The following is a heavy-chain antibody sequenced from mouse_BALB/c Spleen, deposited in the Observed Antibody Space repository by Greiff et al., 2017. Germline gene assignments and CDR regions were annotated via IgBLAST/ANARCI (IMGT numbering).Heavy chain of an antibody. CDR3: ARFSYRYDGYFDY. D-gene: IGHD2-14*01. CDR2: INPSSGYT. Sequence: VQLKESGAELARPGASVKMSCKASGYTFTSYTMHWVKQRPGQGLEWIGYINPSSGYTNYNQKFKDKATLTADKSSSTAYMQLSSLTSEDSAVYYCARFSYRYDGYFDYWGQGTTLTVSA. CDR1: GYTFTSYT. V-gene: IGHV1-4*01. J-gene: IGHJ2*01.